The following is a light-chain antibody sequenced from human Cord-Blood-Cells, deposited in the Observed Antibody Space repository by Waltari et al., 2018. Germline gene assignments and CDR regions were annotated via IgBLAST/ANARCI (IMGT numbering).Light chain of an antibody. V-gene: IGLV3-1*01. CDR1: KLGDKY. CDR2: QES. CDR3: QAWDSSTVV. Sequence: SYELTQPPSVSVSPGQTASITCPGDKLGDKYACWYQQKPGQSPVLVIYQESKRPSGIPERFSGPNSGNTATLTISGTQAMDEADYYCQAWDSSTVVFGGGTKLTVL. J-gene: IGLJ2*01.